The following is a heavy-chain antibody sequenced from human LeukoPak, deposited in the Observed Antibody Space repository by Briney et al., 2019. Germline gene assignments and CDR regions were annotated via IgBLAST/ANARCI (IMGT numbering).Heavy chain of an antibody. J-gene: IGHJ6*02. CDR3: ARAMGGYSYGLYYYYGMDV. CDR1: GYTFTGYY. V-gene: IGHV1-2*04. D-gene: IGHD5-18*01. CDR2: INPNSGGT. Sequence: ASVTVSCTASGYTFTGYYMHWVRQAPGQGLEWMGWINPNSGGTNYAQKFQGWVTMTRDTSISTAYMELSRLRSDGTAVYYCARAMGGYSYGLYYYYGMDVWGQGTTVTVSS.